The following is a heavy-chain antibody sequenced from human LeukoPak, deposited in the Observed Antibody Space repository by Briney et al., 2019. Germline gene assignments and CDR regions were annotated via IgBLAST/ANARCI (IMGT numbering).Heavy chain of an antibody. V-gene: IGHV1-18*04. J-gene: IGHJ3*02. CDR2: ISAYNGNT. CDR1: GYTFTNNY. Sequence: EASVKVSCKSSGYTFTNNYIHWVRQAPGQGLEWMGWISAYNGNTNYAQKLPGRVTMTTDTSTSTAYMELRSLRSDDTDVYYCARYTYYYGSGSYWVAFDIWGQGTMVTVSS. CDR3: ARYTYYYGSGSYWVAFDI. D-gene: IGHD3-10*01.